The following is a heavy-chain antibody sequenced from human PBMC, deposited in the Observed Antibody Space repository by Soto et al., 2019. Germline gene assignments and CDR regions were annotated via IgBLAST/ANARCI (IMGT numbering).Heavy chain of an antibody. CDR3: ARAWTAGAGWANRFDL. D-gene: IGHD6-13*01. CDR1: GGSISGVGYY. J-gene: IGHJ5*02. V-gene: IGHV4-31*03. CDR2: IHHSGTT. Sequence: QLQLQESGPGLVEPSQTLSLTCTVSGGSISGVGYYWGWIRQHPGKGLEWIGYIHHSGTTYYNPSLKTRLSISVDTSKTQFALKLSSVTAADTAVYYCARAWTAGAGWANRFDLWGQGTRVTVSS.